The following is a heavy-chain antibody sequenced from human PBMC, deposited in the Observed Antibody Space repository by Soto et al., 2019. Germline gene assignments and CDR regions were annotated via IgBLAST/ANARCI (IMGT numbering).Heavy chain of an antibody. D-gene: IGHD3-16*01. CDR3: AIVGKVGGVIDNFAS. CDR1: GFTFTSYA. J-gene: IGHJ4*02. V-gene: IGHV3-23*01. Sequence: GGSLRLSCAASGFTFTSYAMSWVRQAPGKGLEWVSGISGGGGTTYYADSVKGRFTISRDNSINTLQLQMNSLRAEDTAVYYCAIVGKVGGVIDNFASWGQGPLVTASS. CDR2: ISGGGGTT.